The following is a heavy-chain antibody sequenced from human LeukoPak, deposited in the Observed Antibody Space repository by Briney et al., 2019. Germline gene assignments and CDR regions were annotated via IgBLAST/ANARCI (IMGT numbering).Heavy chain of an antibody. V-gene: IGHV4-4*07. CDR1: GGSLSSYY. CDR3: ASSRVPAFRGLDY. D-gene: IGHD2-2*01. J-gene: IGHJ4*02. Sequence: SETLSLTCTGSGGSLSSYYWSWIRQPAGKGLEWIGRIYTSGSTNFNPSLKSRVTMSVDTSKNQFSLKLSSVTAADTAVYYCASSRVPAFRGLDYWGQGTLVTVSS. CDR2: IYTSGST.